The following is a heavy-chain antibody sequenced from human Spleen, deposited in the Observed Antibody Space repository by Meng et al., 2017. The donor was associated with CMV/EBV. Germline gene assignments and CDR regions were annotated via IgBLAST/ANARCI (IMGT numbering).Heavy chain of an antibody. CDR1: GYTFTSYG. J-gene: IGHJ6*02. Sequence: ASVQVSCKASGYTFTSYGISWVRQAPGQGLEWMGWISAYNGNTNYAQKLQGRVTMTTDTSTSTAYMELRSLRSDDTAVYYCARDAHSSGWVIGSLASDYYYYGMDVWGQGTTVTVSS. V-gene: IGHV1-18*01. CDR3: ARDAHSSGWVIGSLASDYYYYGMDV. CDR2: ISAYNGNT. D-gene: IGHD6-19*01.